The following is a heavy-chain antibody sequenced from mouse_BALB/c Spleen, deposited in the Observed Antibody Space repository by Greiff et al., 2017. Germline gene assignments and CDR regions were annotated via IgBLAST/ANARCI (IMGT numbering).Heavy chain of an antibody. CDR2: ISSGGST. J-gene: IGHJ2*01. D-gene: IGHD2-1*01. CDR3: AIYYGNYLDY. Sequence: EVKLMESGGGLVKPGGSLKLSCAASGFTFSSYAMSWVRQTPEKRLEWVASISSGGSTYYPDSVKGRFTISRDNARNILYLQMSSLRSEDTAMYYCAIYYGNYLDYWGQGTTLTVSS. CDR1: GFTFSSYA. V-gene: IGHV5-6-5*01.